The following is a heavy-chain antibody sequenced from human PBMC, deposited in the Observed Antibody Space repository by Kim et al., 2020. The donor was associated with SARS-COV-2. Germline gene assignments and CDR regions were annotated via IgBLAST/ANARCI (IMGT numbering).Heavy chain of an antibody. Sequence: GGSLILSCAASGFSFSNYWMYWVRQAPGKGLEWVANIKEDGSEKYYVDSVKGRFTISRDNAKNSLYLQMNSLRVEDTAVYYCVRAPVASHWGQGTLVTVSS. J-gene: IGHJ4*02. CDR2: IKEDGSEK. D-gene: IGHD6-19*01. CDR3: VRAPVASH. V-gene: IGHV3-7*03. CDR1: GFSFSNYW.